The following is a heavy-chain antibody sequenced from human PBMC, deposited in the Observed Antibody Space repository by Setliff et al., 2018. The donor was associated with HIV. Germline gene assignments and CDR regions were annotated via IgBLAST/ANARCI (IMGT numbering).Heavy chain of an antibody. J-gene: IGHJ6*03. D-gene: IGHD3-16*02. V-gene: IGHV3-11*03. CDR1: DYY. CDR3: ARHRIVKAYYYYMDV. Sequence: DYYWGWIRQPPGKGLEWVSYISSSSSYTNYADSVKGRFTISRDNAKNSLYLQMNSLRAEDTAVYYCARHRIVKAYYYYMDVWGKGTTVTVSS. CDR2: ISSSSSYT.